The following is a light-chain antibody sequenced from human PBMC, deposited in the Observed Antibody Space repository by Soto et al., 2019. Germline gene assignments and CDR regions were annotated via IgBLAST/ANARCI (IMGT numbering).Light chain of an antibody. J-gene: IGKJ1*01. Sequence: EIVLTQSPGTLSLSPWERAALSCRASQSVSSSYLAWYQQKPGQAPRLLIYGASSRATGIPDRFSGSGSGTDFTLTISRLEPEDFAVYYCQQYGSSPTWTFGQGTKVDIK. V-gene: IGKV3-20*01. CDR1: QSVSSSY. CDR2: GAS. CDR3: QQYGSSPTWT.